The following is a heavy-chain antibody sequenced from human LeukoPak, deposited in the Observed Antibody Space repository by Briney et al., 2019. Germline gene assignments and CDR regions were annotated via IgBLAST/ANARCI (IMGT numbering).Heavy chain of an antibody. V-gene: IGHV4-34*01. CDR1: GGSFSGYY. D-gene: IGHD2-15*01. CDR3: ARGHCSGGSCHRQSNWFDP. Sequence: PSETLSLTCAVDGGSFSGYYWSWIRQPPGKGLEWIGEINHSGSTNYNPSLKSRVTISVDTSKNQFSLKLSSVTAADTAVYYCARGHCSGGSCHRQSNWFDPWGQGTLVTVSS. J-gene: IGHJ5*02. CDR2: INHSGST.